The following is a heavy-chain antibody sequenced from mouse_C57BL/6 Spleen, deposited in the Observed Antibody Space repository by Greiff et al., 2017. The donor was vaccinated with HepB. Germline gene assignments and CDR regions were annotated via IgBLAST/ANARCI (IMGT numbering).Heavy chain of an antibody. CDR2: INPNYGTT. J-gene: IGHJ1*03. D-gene: IGHD1-1*01. Sequence: EVKLMESGPELVKPGASVKISCKASGYSFTDYNMNWVKQSNGKSLEWIGVINPNYGTTSYNQKFKGKATLTVDQSSSTAYMQLNSLTSEDSAVYYCARNYGSRWYFDVWGTGTTVTVSS. CDR1: GYSFTDYN. V-gene: IGHV1-39*01. CDR3: ARNYGSRWYFDV.